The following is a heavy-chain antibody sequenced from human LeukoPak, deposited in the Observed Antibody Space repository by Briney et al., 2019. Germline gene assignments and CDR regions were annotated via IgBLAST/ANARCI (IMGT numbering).Heavy chain of an antibody. V-gene: IGHV3-23*01. CDR3: AKDSYDSSGYYPGGY. D-gene: IGHD3-22*01. CDR2: ISGSGGNT. Sequence: GGSLRLSCAASGLTFSSYAMSWVRQAPGKGLEWVSAISGSGGNTYYADSVKGRFTISSDNSKNTLYLQMNSLRAEDTDVYYCAKDSYDSSGYYPGGYWGQGTMVTVSS. CDR1: GLTFSSYA. J-gene: IGHJ4*02.